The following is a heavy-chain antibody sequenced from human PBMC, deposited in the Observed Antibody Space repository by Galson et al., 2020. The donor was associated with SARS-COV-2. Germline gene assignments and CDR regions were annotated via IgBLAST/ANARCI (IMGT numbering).Heavy chain of an antibody. D-gene: IGHD4-4*01. CDR3: ARGYRPLTVDRFDP. V-gene: IGHV3-21*01. CDR1: GFTFSSYS. CDR2: ISSSSSYI. J-gene: IGHJ5*02. Sequence: NSGGSLRLSCAASGFTFSSYSMNWVRQAPGKGLEWVSSISSSSSYIYYADSVKGRFTISRDNAKNSLYLQMNSLRAEDTAVYYCARGYRPLTVDRFDPWGQGTLVTVSS.